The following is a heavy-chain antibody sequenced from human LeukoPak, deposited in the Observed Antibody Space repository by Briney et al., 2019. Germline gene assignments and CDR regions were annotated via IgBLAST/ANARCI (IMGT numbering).Heavy chain of an antibody. CDR1: GGSISSSTYF. CDR2: IYYSGST. D-gene: IGHD2-2*01. V-gene: IGHV4-39*07. CDR3: AKRYCSSTTCYDDRGAFDY. Sequence: SETLSLTCTVSGGSISSSTYFWGWIRQPPGKGLEWIGTIYYSGSTYYNPSLKSRVTISVDSSKNQFSLKLSSVTAADTAVYYCAKRYCSSTTCYDDRGAFDYWGQGTLVTVSS. J-gene: IGHJ4*02.